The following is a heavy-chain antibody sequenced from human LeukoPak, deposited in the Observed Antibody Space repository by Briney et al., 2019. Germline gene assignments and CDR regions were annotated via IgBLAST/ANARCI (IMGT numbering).Heavy chain of an antibody. D-gene: IGHD3-10*01. CDR2: IYYTGHT. CDR3: ARDRLSVGKFRHGAFDI. V-gene: IGHV4-30-4*01. Sequence: SETLSLTCTVSGGSISSGDYYWSWIRQPPGKGLEWIGYIYYTGHTYYNPSLESRVTISVDTSKNQFSLKLSSVTAADTAVYYCARDRLSVGKFRHGAFDIWGQGTMVTVSS. J-gene: IGHJ3*02. CDR1: GGSISSGDYY.